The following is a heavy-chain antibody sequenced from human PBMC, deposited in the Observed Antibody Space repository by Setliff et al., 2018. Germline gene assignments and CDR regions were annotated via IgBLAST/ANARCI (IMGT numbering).Heavy chain of an antibody. J-gene: IGHJ6*03. CDR3: ASIDWGENFYNMDV. CDR2: IDPDGIGK. CDR1: GFTFRIYR. Sequence: GGSLRLSCSASGFTFRIYRMSWVRQAPGKGLEWVANIDPDGIGKYYIDSVKGRFTISRDNAKSTLYLHMNSLRGEDTAVYFCASIDWGENFYNMDVWGKGTTVTVSS. V-gene: IGHV3-7*01. D-gene: IGHD7-27*01.